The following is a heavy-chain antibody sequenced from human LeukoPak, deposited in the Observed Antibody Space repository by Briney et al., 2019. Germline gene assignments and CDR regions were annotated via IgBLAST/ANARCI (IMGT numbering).Heavy chain of an antibody. V-gene: IGHV3-33*01. D-gene: IGHD2-2*01. Sequence: GSLRLSCAASGFTFRSYGMHWVRQAPGEGLEWVAGIWYDGSNKNYADSVKGRFTISRDNSKNTLYLQMNSLRAEDTAVYYCARDRAAAMEYYYMDVWGKGTTVTVSS. CDR2: IWYDGSNK. CDR1: GFTFRSYG. CDR3: ARDRAAAMEYYYMDV. J-gene: IGHJ6*03.